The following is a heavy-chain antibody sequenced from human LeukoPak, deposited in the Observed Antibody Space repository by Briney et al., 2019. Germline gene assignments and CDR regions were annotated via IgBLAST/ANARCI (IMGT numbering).Heavy chain of an antibody. CDR3: ARDHSYGDYIPVEAFDI. CDR2: TYYRSNWYN. D-gene: IGHD4-17*01. Sequence: SQTLSLTCAISGDSVSSNSAAWTWIRQSPSRGLEWLGRTYYRSNWYNDYAVSVKSRITINVDTSKNQFSLQLNSVTPEDTAMYYCARDHSYGDYIPVEAFDIWGRGTMVTVSS. V-gene: IGHV6-1*01. J-gene: IGHJ3*02. CDR1: GDSVSSNSAA.